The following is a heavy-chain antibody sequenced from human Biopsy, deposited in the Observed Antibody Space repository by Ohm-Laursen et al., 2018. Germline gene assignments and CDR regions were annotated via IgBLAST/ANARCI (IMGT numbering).Heavy chain of an antibody. CDR3: AREAIGYQLPCDD. CDR2: IIPILRTT. Sequence: ASVKVSCNATTGTFNSYGIIWVRQAPGQGLEWMGRIIPILRTTAYAQTFLGRVTITADSPTSTVDMELTSLTSDDTAVYFCAREAIGYQLPCDDWGQGTLVTVSS. D-gene: IGHD2-2*01. CDR1: TGTFNSYG. V-gene: IGHV1-69*11. J-gene: IGHJ4*02.